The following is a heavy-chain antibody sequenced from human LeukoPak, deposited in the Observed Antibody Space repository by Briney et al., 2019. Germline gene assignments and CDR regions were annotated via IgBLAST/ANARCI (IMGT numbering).Heavy chain of an antibody. CDR2: IIPIFGTA. D-gene: IGHD3-10*01. V-gene: IGHV1-69*05. CDR1: GGTFSSYA. Sequence: SVKVSCKASGGTFSSYAISWVRQAPGQGLEWMGGIIPIFGTANYAQKFQGRVTMTRNTSISTAYMELSSLRSEDTAVYYCARASRAVRTYYGMDVWGQGTTVTVSS. J-gene: IGHJ6*02. CDR3: ARASRAVRTYYGMDV.